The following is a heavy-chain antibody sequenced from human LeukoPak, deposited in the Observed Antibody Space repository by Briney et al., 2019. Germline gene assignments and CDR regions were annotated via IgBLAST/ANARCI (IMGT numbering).Heavy chain of an antibody. CDR1: GFTFSSYW. J-gene: IGHJ4*02. CDR2: IHSDGGTT. CDR3: AKDRGRYYDSSGYYWGYYFDS. V-gene: IGHV3-74*01. Sequence: GGSLRLSCAASGFTFSSYWMHWVRQAPGKGLVWVSRIHSDGGTTSYADSVKGRFTISRDNSKNTPYLQMSSLRAEDTAVYYCAKDRGRYYDSSGYYWGYYFDSWGQGILVTVST. D-gene: IGHD3-22*01.